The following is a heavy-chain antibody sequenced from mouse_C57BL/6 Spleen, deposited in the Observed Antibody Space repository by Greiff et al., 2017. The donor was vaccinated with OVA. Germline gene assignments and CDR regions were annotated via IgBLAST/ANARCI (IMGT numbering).Heavy chain of an antibody. Sequence: QVQLKQSGPELVKPGASVKISCKASGYAFSSSWMNWVKQRPGQGLEWIGRIYPGDGDTNYNGKFKGKATLTADKSSSTAYMQPSSLTSENSTVYVCARSYDCCYESRWFDDWGTGTTVTVSA. CDR1: GYAFSSSW. CDR2: IYPGDGDT. V-gene: IGHV1-82*01. J-gene: IGHJ1*03. D-gene: IGHD2-3*01. CDR3: ARSYDCCYESRWFDD.